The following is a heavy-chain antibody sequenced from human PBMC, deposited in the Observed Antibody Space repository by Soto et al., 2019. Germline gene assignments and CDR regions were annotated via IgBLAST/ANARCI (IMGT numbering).Heavy chain of an antibody. CDR1: GFTFSSYS. CDR2: ISSSSSTI. Sequence: EVQLVESGGGLVQPGGSLRLSCAASGFTFSSYSMNWVRQAPGKGLEWVSYISSSSSTIYYADSVKGRFTISRDNAKNSLYLQMNSLRADDTAVYYCARAEVEKAVAGTFHYWGQGNLVTVSS. CDR3: ARAEVEKAVAGTFHY. V-gene: IGHV3-48*01. D-gene: IGHD6-19*01. J-gene: IGHJ4*02.